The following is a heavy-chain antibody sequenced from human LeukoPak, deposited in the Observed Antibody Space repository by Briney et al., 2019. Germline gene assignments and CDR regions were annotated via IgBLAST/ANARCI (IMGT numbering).Heavy chain of an antibody. V-gene: IGHV4-39*01. CDR3: TRQRYFYDSSGGAFDI. J-gene: IGHJ3*02. CDR1: GGPISSSTYY. Sequence: SETLSLTCTVSGGPISSSTYYWAWVRPPPGKGLEWSGSIYYSGTTFYNPSLKTRLTKSPDSSKTHFSLELNSVTAADTAVYYCTRQRYFYDSSGGAFDIWGQGTMVPVSS. D-gene: IGHD3-22*01. CDR2: IYYSGTT.